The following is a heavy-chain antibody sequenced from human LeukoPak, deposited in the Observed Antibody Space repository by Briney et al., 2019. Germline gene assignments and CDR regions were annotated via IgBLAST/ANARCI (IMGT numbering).Heavy chain of an antibody. CDR2: ISWNSGSI. CDR1: GFTFDDYA. CDR3: AKERTHSYDSSGYLDY. V-gene: IGHV3-9*01. J-gene: IGHJ4*02. D-gene: IGHD3-22*01. Sequence: GRSLRLSCAASGFTFDDYAMHWVRQAPGKGLEWVSGISWNSGSIGYADSVKGRFTISRDNAKNSLYLQMNSLRAEDTALYYCAKERTHSYDSSGYLDYWGQGTLVTDSS.